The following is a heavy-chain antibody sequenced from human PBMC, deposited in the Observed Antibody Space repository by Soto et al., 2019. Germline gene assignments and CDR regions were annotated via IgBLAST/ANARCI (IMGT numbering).Heavy chain of an antibody. CDR1: GGSFSGHY. Sequence: PSETLSLICAVYGGSFSGHYWSWVRQSPGKGLEWIGEINNSGTTNYNSSLKSRVSIELDTSKKQFSLRLASVTVADTAVYFCATATVSSFWFDSWGHGTLVPVSS. J-gene: IGHJ5*01. CDR2: INNSGTT. V-gene: IGHV4-34*01. CDR3: ATATVSSFWFDS. D-gene: IGHD4-4*01.